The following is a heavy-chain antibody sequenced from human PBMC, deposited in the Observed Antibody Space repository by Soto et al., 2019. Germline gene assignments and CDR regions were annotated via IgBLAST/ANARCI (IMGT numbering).Heavy chain of an antibody. V-gene: IGHV3-23*01. J-gene: IGHJ4*02. CDR2: LTSGGKI. CDR3: ARSQFYYDSSGYYYDY. CDR1: GFTFGRFD. D-gene: IGHD3-22*01. Sequence: EVQLLESGGGLVQPGGSLRLSCAASGFTFGRFDMNWVRQPPGKGLEWVSGLTSGGKIYYADSVKGRFTISRDDSKNTLYLQMNSLRAEDTAVYYCARSQFYYDSSGYYYDYWGQGTLVTVSS.